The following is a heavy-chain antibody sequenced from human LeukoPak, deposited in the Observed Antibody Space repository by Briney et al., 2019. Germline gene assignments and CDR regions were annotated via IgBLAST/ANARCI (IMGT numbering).Heavy chain of an antibody. CDR1: GYTFTSYG. CDR2: ISAYNGNT. D-gene: IGHD3-22*01. CDR3: ARGIYDSSGYYQIDY. V-gene: IGHV1-18*01. Sequence: ASVKVSCKASGYTFTSYGISWVRQAPGQGLEWMGWISAYNGNTNYAQKLQGRVTMTTDTSTSTAYMELRSLRSEDTAVYYCARGIYDSSGYYQIDYWGQGTLVTVSS. J-gene: IGHJ4*02.